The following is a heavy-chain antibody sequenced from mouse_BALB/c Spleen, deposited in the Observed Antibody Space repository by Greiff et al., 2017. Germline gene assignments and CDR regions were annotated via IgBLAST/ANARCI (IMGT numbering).Heavy chain of an antibody. J-gene: IGHJ2*01. CDR3: ATGAMITTDY. CDR1: GFTFSSYG. Sequence: EVQVVESGGDLVKPGGSLKLSCAASGFTFSSYGMSWVRQTPDKRLEWVATISSGGSYTYYPDSVKGRFTISRDNAKNTLYLQMSSLKSEDTAMYYCATGAMITTDYWGQGTTLTVSS. CDR2: ISSGGSYT. V-gene: IGHV5-6*01. D-gene: IGHD2-4*01.